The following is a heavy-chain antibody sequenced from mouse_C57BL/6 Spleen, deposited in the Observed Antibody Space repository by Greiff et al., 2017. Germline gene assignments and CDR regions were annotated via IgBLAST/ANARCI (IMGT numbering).Heavy chain of an antibody. CDR3: ASYGNPFAY. Sequence: VQLQQPGAELVMPGASVKLSCKASGYTFTSYWMHWVKQRPGQGLEWIGEIDPSDSYTNYNQKFKGKSTLTVDKSSSTAYMQLSSLTSEDAAVYYCASYGNPFAYWGQGTLVTVSA. J-gene: IGHJ3*01. CDR1: GYTFTSYW. CDR2: IDPSDSYT. D-gene: IGHD2-1*01. V-gene: IGHV1-69*01.